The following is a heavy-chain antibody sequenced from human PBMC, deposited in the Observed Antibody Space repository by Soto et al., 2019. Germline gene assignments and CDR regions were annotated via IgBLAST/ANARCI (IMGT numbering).Heavy chain of an antibody. D-gene: IGHD6-19*01. J-gene: IGHJ4*02. CDR1: GYSISSGYY. V-gene: IGHV4-38-2*01. Sequence: LSLTCAVSGYSISSGYYWGWIRQPPGKGLEWIGSIYHSGSTDYNPSLKSRVTISVDTSKNQFSLKLSSVTAADTAVYYCARNSSRCYFDYWGPGTLVTVSS. CDR3: ARNSSRCYFDY. CDR2: IYHSGST.